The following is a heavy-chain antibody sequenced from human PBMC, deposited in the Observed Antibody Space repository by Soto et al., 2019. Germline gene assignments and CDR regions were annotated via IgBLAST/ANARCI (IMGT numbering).Heavy chain of an antibody. Sequence: GGSLRLSCAASGFTFSSYAMSWVRQAPGKGLEWVSAIRGSGGSTYYADSVKGRFTISRDNSKNTMYLQMNSLRAEDTAIYYCAKDPPRVYSSGWAGVDYWGQGTLVTVSS. CDR2: IRGSGGST. V-gene: IGHV3-23*01. CDR3: AKDPPRVYSSGWAGVDY. J-gene: IGHJ4*02. CDR1: GFTFSSYA. D-gene: IGHD6-19*01.